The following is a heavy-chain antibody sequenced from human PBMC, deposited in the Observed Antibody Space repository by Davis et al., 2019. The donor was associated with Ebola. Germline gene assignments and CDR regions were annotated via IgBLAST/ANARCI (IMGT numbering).Heavy chain of an antibody. CDR3: AKDPVGHGSGNDY. CDR1: GFTLSTYW. CDR2: INGDGRST. Sequence: HTGGSLRLSCAASGFTLSTYWVDWVRQVPGKGLAWVSRINGDGRSTDYAASVMGRFTVSRDNSKNTLYLQMNSLRVEDTAVYYCAKDPVGHGSGNDYWGQGTLVTVSS. D-gene: IGHD6-19*01. J-gene: IGHJ4*02. V-gene: IGHV3-74*01.